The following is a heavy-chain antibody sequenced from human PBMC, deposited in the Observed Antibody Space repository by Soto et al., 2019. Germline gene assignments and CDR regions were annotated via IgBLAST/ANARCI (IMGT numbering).Heavy chain of an antibody. Sequence: SETLSLTCTVSGGSVSSGSYYWSWIRQPPGKGLEWIGYLYYSGSTNYNPSLKSRVTIFVDTSKNQFSLKLSSVTAADTAVYYCARVPSIQLWPHFDYWGQGTLVTVSS. CDR1: GGSVSSGSYY. V-gene: IGHV4-61*01. CDR3: ARVPSIQLWPHFDY. D-gene: IGHD5-18*01. CDR2: LYYSGST. J-gene: IGHJ4*02.